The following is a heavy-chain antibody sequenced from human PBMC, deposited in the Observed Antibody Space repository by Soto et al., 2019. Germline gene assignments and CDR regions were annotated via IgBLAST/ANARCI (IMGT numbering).Heavy chain of an antibody. CDR2: IDGSGGIT. CDR1: GFTFGTID. J-gene: IGHJ5*02. V-gene: IGHV3-23*01. CDR3: VKNSGWFNP. D-gene: IGHD3-10*01. Sequence: QLLQSGGGLVQPGGSLTLSCAASGFTFGTIDMSWVRQAPGEGLEWVSTIDGSGGITYYADSGKGRFTISRDNSRNTVYLQMNILRGDDTALYYCVKNSGWFNPWGQGALVTVSS.